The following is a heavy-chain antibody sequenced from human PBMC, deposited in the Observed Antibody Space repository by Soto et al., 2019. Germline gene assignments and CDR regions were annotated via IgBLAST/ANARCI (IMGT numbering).Heavy chain of an antibody. V-gene: IGHV5-51*01. D-gene: IGHD3-9*01. J-gene: IGHJ3*02. Sequence: PGESLNISCKCSGYIFTYYWIAWVRQMPGKGLEWMGIIYPGDSDTRYSPSFQGQVSISADKSISTTYLQWSSLKASDTAIYYCARHPPSFYDILTDSDGAFDIWGRGTVVTVSS. CDR1: GYIFTYYW. CDR3: ARHPPSFYDILTDSDGAFDI. CDR2: IYPGDSDT.